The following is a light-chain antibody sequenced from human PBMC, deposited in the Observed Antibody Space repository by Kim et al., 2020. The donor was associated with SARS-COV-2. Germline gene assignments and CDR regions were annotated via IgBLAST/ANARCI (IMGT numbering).Light chain of an antibody. CDR1: QSVSSNY. CDR2: GAS. V-gene: IGKV3-20*01. CDR3: QQYGSAPRT. Sequence: ESVLTQSPGTLSLSPGDRATLSCRASQSVSSNYLAWYQQKPGQAPRLLIYGASSRATGIPDRFSGSGSGTDFPLSISSLEPEDFAVYYCQQYGSAPRTFGQGTKLEIK. J-gene: IGKJ2*01.